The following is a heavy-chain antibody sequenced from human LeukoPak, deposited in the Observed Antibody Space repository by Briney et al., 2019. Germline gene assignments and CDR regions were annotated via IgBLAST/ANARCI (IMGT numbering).Heavy chain of an antibody. CDR2: IRSKAYGGTT. Sequence: GGSLRLSCTASGFTFGDYAMSWVRQAPGKGLEWVGFIRSKAYGGTTEYAASVKGRFTISRDDSKSIAYLQMNSLKTEDTAVYYCTREGPYGDYFDRWGQGTLVTVSS. CDR1: GFTFGDYA. CDR3: TREGPYGDYFDR. V-gene: IGHV3-49*04. J-gene: IGHJ4*02. D-gene: IGHD4-17*01.